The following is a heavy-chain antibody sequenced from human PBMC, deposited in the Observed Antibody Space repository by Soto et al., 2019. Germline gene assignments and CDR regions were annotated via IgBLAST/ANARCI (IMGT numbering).Heavy chain of an antibody. CDR3: AKDVESGWYEAFDY. CDR2: IRSFDYRT. CDR1: GFAFSQYG. D-gene: IGHD6-19*01. Sequence: PGGSLRLSCTASGFAFSQYGMSWVRQAPWKGLEWVSSIRSFDYRTNYADSVKGRFTISRDNSKSTLSLQMNSLRAEDTAVYYCAKDVESGWYEAFDYWGPGTLVTVSS. J-gene: IGHJ4*02. V-gene: IGHV3-23*01.